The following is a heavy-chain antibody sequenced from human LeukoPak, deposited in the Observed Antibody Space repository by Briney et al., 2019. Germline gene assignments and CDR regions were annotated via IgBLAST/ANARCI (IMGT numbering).Heavy chain of an antibody. V-gene: IGHV3-33*06. CDR1: GFTFSSYG. D-gene: IGHD4-11*01. CDR3: EKDFHTVTAYAFDI. CDR2: IWYDGSNK. Sequence: GGSLRLSCAASGFTFSSYGMHWVRQAPGKGLEWVAVIWYDGSNKYYADFVKGRFTISRDNSKNTLYLQMNSLRAEDTAVYYCEKDFHTVTAYAFDIWGQGTMVTVSS. J-gene: IGHJ3*02.